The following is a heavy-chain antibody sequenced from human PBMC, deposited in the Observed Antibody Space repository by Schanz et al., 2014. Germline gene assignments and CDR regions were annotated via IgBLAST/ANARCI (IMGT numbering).Heavy chain of an antibody. D-gene: IGHD6-13*01. CDR2: ITGSGSKT. CDR3: ARLDSSSWYPRY. J-gene: IGHJ4*02. V-gene: IGHV3-23*04. CDR1: GFTFTTYA. Sequence: VQLVESGGGLVKPGGSLRLSCAASGFTFTTYAMTWVRQAPGKGLEWVSAITGSGSKTYYADSVKGRFTISRDNSKNTLYLQMNSLRVEDTAVYYCARLDSSSWYPRYWGQGTLVTVSS.